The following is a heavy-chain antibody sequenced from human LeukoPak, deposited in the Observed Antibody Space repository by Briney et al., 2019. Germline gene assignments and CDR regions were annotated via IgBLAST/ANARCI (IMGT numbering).Heavy chain of an antibody. CDR2: IYYSGTT. Sequence: SETLSLTCTVSGGSISSQYWSWIRQTPGKGLEWIGYIYYSGTTTYNPSLKSRVSMSADTSRNQHSLKLSSVTAADTAVYYCARLRFSSGPLLDLWGQGTQVTVSS. CDR1: GGSISSQY. D-gene: IGHD3-22*01. V-gene: IGHV4-59*11. CDR3: ARLRFSSGPLLDL. J-gene: IGHJ5*02.